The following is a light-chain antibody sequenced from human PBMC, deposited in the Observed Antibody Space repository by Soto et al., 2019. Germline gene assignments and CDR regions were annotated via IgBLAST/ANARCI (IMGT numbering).Light chain of an antibody. V-gene: IGKV3-15*01. CDR3: QQYNNWPGT. Sequence: IVMTQSPATLSMSPGERATLSCRASQSLNRDLGWYQQKPGQSPRLLIFGASIRATGIPARFSGSGSGTEFTLTIGSLQSEDCALYYCQQYNNWPGTFGQGTKVDIK. J-gene: IGKJ1*01. CDR1: QSLNRD. CDR2: GAS.